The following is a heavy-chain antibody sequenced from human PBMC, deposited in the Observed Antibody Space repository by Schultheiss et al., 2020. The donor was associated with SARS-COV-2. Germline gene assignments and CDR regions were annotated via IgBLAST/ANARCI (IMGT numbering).Heavy chain of an antibody. CDR1: GFTFSSNS. J-gene: IGHJ4*02. CDR2: ISSSSSYI. CDR3: AKAYPTREQLVRTPVDY. D-gene: IGHD6-6*01. V-gene: IGHV3-21*04. Sequence: GGSLRLSCAASGFTFSSNSMNWVRQAPGKGLEWVSSISSSSSYIYYADSVKGRFTISRDNAKNSLYLQMNSLRAEDTAVYYCAKAYPTREQLVRTPVDYWGQGTLVTVSS.